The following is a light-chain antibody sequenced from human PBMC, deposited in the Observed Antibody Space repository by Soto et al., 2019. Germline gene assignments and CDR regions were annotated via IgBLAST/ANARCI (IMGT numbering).Light chain of an antibody. CDR3: QQSYSTVFT. V-gene: IGKV1-39*01. Sequence: DIQMTQSPSSLSASVGDRVTITCRASQNINNYLNWYQQKPGKAPKLLIYSASTLQSGVPSRFSGSGSGTDFTLTICSLQPEDFAIYYCQQSYSTVFTFGPGTKVDIK. CDR1: QNINNY. J-gene: IGKJ3*01. CDR2: SAS.